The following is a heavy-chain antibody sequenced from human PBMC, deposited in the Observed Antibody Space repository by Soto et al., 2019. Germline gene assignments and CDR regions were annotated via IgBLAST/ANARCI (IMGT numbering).Heavy chain of an antibody. D-gene: IGHD3-22*01. CDR1: GGTFSRFA. CDR2: IIPMFGKA. V-gene: IGHV1-69*13. CDR3: ARDGTLYDTSGYYYIDF. J-gene: IGHJ4*02. Sequence: GASVKVSCKASGGTFSRFAISWVRQAPGQGLEWMGGIIPMFGKANYAQKFQGRVSITADESTSTGYMELRSLRSEDTAVYYCARDGTLYDTSGYYYIDFWGPGTLVTVSS.